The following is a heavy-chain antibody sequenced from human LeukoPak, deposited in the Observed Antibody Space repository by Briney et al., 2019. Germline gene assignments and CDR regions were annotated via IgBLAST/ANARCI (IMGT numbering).Heavy chain of an antibody. Sequence: ASVKVSCKASGYTFTSHYMHWVRQAPGQGLEWMGWINLNSGGTNYAQKFQGRVTMTRDTSISAAYMELSRLGSDDTAVYYCARVAGGDWYYFDFWGQGTLVTVSS. CDR1: GYTFTSHY. V-gene: IGHV1-2*02. J-gene: IGHJ4*02. D-gene: IGHD2-21*02. CDR3: ARVAGGDWYYFDF. CDR2: INLNSGGT.